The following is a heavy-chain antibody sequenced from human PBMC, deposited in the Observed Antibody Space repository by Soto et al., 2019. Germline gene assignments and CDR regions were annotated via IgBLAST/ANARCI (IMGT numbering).Heavy chain of an antibody. CDR2: ISYDGSNK. CDR3: ARDSARLGDFDY. V-gene: IGHV3-30-3*01. J-gene: IGHJ4*02. CDR1: GFTFSSYA. D-gene: IGHD6-6*01. Sequence: LSLTCAASGFTFSSYAMHWVRQAPGKGLEWVAVISYDGSNKYYADSVKGRFTISRDNSKNTLYLQMNSLRAEDTAVYYCARDSARLGDFDYWGQGTLVTVSS.